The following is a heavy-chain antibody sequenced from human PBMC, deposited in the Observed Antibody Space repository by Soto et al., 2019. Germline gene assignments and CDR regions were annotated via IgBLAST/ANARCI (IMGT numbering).Heavy chain of an antibody. Sequence: QVQLVQSGAEVKKPGASVTVSCKTSGYTFSNYGINWVRQAPGQGLEWMGWISGYSGNTNYAQTGQGRVTMTTDTSTGTVYMELRSLKSDDTAIYYCSRFIMVGGWFDPNYYHGMDVWGQGTTVTVSS. CDR2: ISGYSGNT. D-gene: IGHD6-19*01. J-gene: IGHJ6*02. V-gene: IGHV1-18*01. CDR3: SRFIMVGGWFDPNYYHGMDV. CDR1: GYTFSNYG.